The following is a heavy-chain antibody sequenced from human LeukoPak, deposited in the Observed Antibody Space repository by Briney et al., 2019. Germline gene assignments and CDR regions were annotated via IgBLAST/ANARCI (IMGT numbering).Heavy chain of an antibody. CDR2: IYYSGST. D-gene: IGHD3-10*01. Sequence: GSLRLSCAASGFTFSDYYMSWIRQAPGKGLEWIGYIYYSGSTNYNPSLKSRVTISVDTSKNQFSLKLSSVTAADTAVYYCARLAYYGSGSYYGNWFDPWGQGTLVTVSS. CDR1: GFTFSDYY. V-gene: IGHV4-59*08. J-gene: IGHJ5*02. CDR3: ARLAYYGSGSYYGNWFDP.